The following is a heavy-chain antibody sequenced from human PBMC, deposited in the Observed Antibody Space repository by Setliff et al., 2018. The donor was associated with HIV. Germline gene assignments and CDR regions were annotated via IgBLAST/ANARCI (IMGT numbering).Heavy chain of an antibody. CDR2: IYHSGFT. Sequence: PSETLSLTCSVSGGSISSSTYYWGWIRQPPGQGLEWIGSIYHSGFTYHNPSLKSRATLSVDTSKHQFSLKLSSVTAADTAVYYCARVQMAYAAFDVWGQGTMVTVSS. J-gene: IGHJ3*01. D-gene: IGHD4-17*01. CDR3: ARVQMAYAAFDV. CDR1: GGSISSSTYY. V-gene: IGHV4-39*07.